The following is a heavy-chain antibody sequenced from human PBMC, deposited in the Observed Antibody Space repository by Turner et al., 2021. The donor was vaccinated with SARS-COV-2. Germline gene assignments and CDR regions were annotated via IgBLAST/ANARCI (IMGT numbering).Heavy chain of an antibody. Sequence: EVQLVESGGGLVQPGGSLRLSCAASGFTFSSYDMHWVRQATGKGLEWVSGIGTAGDPYYPGSVKGRFTISRENAKNSLYLQMNSLRAGDTAVYHCARGRGYCSSTSCYTNDAFDIWGQGTMVTISS. CDR1: GFTFSSYD. V-gene: IGHV3-13*05. J-gene: IGHJ3*02. CDR2: IGTAGDP. CDR3: ARGRGYCSSTSCYTNDAFDI. D-gene: IGHD2-2*02.